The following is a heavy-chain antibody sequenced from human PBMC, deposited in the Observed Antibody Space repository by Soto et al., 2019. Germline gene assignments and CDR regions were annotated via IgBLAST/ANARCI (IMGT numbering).Heavy chain of an antibody. D-gene: IGHD3-9*01. V-gene: IGHV4-61*01. J-gene: IGHJ6*02. CDR3: ARHSPPMYDILTGTTLDPYYGMDV. CDR2: IYYSVST. CDR1: GGSVSRGSYY. Sequence: ETLSLTCTVSGGSVSRGSYYWSWIRQPPGKGLEWIGYIYYSVSTNYNPSLKSRVTISVDTSKNQFSLKLSSVTAADTAVYYCARHSPPMYDILTGTTLDPYYGMDVWGQGTTVTVSS.